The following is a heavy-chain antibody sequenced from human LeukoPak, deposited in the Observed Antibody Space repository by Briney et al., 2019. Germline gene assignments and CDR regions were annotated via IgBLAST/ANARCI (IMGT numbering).Heavy chain of an antibody. V-gene: IGHV3-21*01. CDR1: GFTFSSYA. CDR2: ISDRSSDI. CDR3: ARDNLTPYWYFDL. Sequence: GGSLRLSCAASGFTFSSYAMNWVRQAPGKGLGWVSSISDRSSDIYYEDSVKGRFTISRDDAKNSLYLQMNSLRDEDTAVYYCARDNLTPYWYFDLWGRGTLVTDSS. D-gene: IGHD4-23*01. J-gene: IGHJ2*01.